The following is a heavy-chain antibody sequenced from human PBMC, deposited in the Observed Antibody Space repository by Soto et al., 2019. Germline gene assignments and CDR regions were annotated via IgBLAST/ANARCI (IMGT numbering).Heavy chain of an antibody. Sequence: SVKVSFKASGGTFSSYAISWVRQAPGQGLEWMGGIIPMFGTANYAQKFQGRVTITADKSTSTAYMELSSLRSEDTAVYYCARERAPNDAFDIWGQGTMVTVSS. V-gene: IGHV1-69*06. J-gene: IGHJ3*02. CDR3: ARERAPNDAFDI. CDR2: IIPMFGTA. CDR1: GGTFSSYA.